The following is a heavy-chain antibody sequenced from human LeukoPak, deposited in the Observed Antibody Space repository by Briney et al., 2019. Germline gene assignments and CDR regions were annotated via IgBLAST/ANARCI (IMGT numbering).Heavy chain of an antibody. D-gene: IGHD6-13*01. CDR3: ASEGYSSSSFDY. Sequence: PSETLSLTCTVSGGSISSYYWSWIRQPPGKGLEWIGYIYCSGSTNYNPSLKSRVTISVDTSKNQFSLKLSSVAAADTAVYYCASEGYSSSSFDYWGQGTLVTVSS. CDR2: IYCSGST. V-gene: IGHV4-59*01. J-gene: IGHJ4*02. CDR1: GGSISSYY.